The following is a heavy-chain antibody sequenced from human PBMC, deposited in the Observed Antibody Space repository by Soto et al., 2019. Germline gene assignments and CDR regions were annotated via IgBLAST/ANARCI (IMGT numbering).Heavy chain of an antibody. J-gene: IGHJ4*02. V-gene: IGHV1-3*01. D-gene: IGHD2-2*01. CDR1: GYTFTSYA. Sequence: QVQLVQSGAEVKKPGASVKVSCKASGYTFTSYAMHWVRQAPGQRLEWMGWINAGNGNTKYSQKFQGRVTITRDTSASTAYMELSSLRSEDTAVYYCARTRKKNIVVVPAATGPFDYWGQGTLVTVSS. CDR2: INAGNGNT. CDR3: ARTRKKNIVVVPAATGPFDY.